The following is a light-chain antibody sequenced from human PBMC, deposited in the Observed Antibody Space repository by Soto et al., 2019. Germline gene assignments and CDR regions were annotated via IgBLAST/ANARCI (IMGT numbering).Light chain of an antibody. CDR2: GAS. CDR1: QRVSSN. Sequence: EIVITQSPATLSVSPGERATLSCRASQRVSSNLAWYQQKPGQAPRHLIYGASTRATGIPARFSGSGSGTEFTLTISSLQSEDFAVYYCQQYNNWPRTFGQGTKVDIK. V-gene: IGKV3-15*01. CDR3: QQYNNWPRT. J-gene: IGKJ2*01.